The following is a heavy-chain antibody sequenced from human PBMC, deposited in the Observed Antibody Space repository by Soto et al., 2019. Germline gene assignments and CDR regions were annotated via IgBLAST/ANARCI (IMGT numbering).Heavy chain of an antibody. D-gene: IGHD1-1*01. Sequence: QVQLVQSGAEVKKPGASVKVSCKPSGYTFTGYYIHWVRQAPGQGLEWMGWINPNSGGTNYAQKFQGRVTMSRDASISTAYMELSRLRSDDTAVYYCARGIAGTTARRFDPCGQGTLVTVSS. CDR2: INPNSGGT. J-gene: IGHJ5*02. CDR3: ARGIAGTTARRFDP. V-gene: IGHV1-2*02. CDR1: GYTFTGYY.